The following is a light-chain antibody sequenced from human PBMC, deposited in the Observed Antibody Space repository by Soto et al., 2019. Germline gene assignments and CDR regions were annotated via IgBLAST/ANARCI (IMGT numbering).Light chain of an antibody. CDR1: SGHSSNI. J-gene: IGLJ3*02. V-gene: IGLV4-60*02. CDR3: ETWDSNSRV. Sequence: QSVLTQSSSASASLGSSVKLTCTLSSGHSSNIIAWHQQQPGKAPRYLMKLEGSGNYNKGSGVPDRFSGSSSGADRSLTISNLQFEDEADYYCETWDSNSRVFGGGTKLTVL. CDR2: LEGSGNY.